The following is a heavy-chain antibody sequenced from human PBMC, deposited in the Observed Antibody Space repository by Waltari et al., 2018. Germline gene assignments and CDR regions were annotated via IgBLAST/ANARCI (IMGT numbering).Heavy chain of an antibody. V-gene: IGHV1-69*11. Sequence: QVHLAQSGAEVRKPGSSVRVPCKASGDTFSLYAMAWVRQDPGQGLEWMGGIIPILGATNYAQKFQGRVTITADESTSTAYMELSSLRSEDTALYFCARGDATPPYYYFHSWGQGTLVTVSS. CDR3: ARGDATPPYYYFHS. CDR2: IIPILGAT. CDR1: GDTFSLYA. D-gene: IGHD2-15*01. J-gene: IGHJ4*02.